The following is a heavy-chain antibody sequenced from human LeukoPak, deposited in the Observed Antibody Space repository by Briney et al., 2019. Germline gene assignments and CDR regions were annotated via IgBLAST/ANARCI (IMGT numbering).Heavy chain of an antibody. V-gene: IGHV3-30-3*01. J-gene: IGHJ6*02. Sequence: PGGSLRLSCAASGFTFSSYAMHWVRQAPGKGLEWGAVISYDGSNKYYADSVKGRFTISRDNSKNTLYLQMNSLRAEDTAVYYCAKDRLRLLWFGEFPLSMDVWGQGTTVTVSS. CDR3: AKDRLRLLWFGEFPLSMDV. D-gene: IGHD3-10*01. CDR2: ISYDGSNK. CDR1: GFTFSSYA.